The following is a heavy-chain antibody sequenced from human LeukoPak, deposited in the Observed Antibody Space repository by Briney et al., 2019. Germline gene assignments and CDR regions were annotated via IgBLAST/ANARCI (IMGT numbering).Heavy chain of an antibody. CDR1: GGSISSYY. CDR3: ARHVGYSSSWYDY. D-gene: IGHD6-13*01. J-gene: IGHJ4*02. V-gene: IGHV4-4*09. CDR2: IYTSRST. Sequence: SETRSLTCTVSGGSISSYYWSWIRQPPGKGLEWIGYIYTSRSTNYNPSLKSRVTISVDTSKNQFSLKLSSVTAADTAVYYCARHVGYSSSWYDYWGQGTLVTVSS.